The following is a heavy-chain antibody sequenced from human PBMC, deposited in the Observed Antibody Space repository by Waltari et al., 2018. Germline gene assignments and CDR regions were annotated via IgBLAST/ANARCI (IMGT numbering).Heavy chain of an antibody. CDR2: IYYSGST. Sequence: QVQLQESGPGLVKPSETLSLTCTVSGGSISNYYWSWIRQPPGKGLEWIGYIYYSGSTNYNPSLKSRVTISVDTSKNQFSLKLSSVTAADTAVYYCARRGSCGWYSKDYFDYWGQGTLVTVSS. D-gene: IGHD6-19*01. J-gene: IGHJ4*02. CDR3: ARRGSCGWYSKDYFDY. CDR1: GGSISNYY. V-gene: IGHV4-59*01.